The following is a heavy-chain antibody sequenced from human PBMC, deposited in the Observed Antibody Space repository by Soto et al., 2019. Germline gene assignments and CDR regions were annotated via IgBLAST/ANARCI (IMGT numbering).Heavy chain of an antibody. J-gene: IGHJ6*02. CDR2: ISYDGSNK. CDR1: GFTFSSYG. D-gene: IGHD4-17*01. CDR3: AKDYSEYGDARYYYYGMDV. V-gene: IGHV3-30*18. Sequence: QVQLVESGGGVVQPGRSLRLSCAVSGFTFSSYGMHWVRQAPGKGLEWVAVISYDGSNKYYADSVKGRFTISRDNSKNTLYLQTNSLRAEDTAVYYCAKDYSEYGDARYYYYGMDVWGQGTTVTVSS.